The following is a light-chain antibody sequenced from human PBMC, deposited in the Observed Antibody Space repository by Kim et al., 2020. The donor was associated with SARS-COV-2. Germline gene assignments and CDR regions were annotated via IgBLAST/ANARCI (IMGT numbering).Light chain of an antibody. CDR3: AAWDDSLNGPV. CDR2: SDN. CDR1: SSNIGSNT. J-gene: IGLJ2*01. V-gene: IGLV1-44*01. Sequence: ELTQPPSASGTPGQRVTISCSGSSSNIGSNTVNWYQQLPGTAPKLLIHSDNQRPSGVPDRFSGSKSGTSASLAISGLQSEDEADYYCAAWDDSLNGPVFGGGTQLTVL.